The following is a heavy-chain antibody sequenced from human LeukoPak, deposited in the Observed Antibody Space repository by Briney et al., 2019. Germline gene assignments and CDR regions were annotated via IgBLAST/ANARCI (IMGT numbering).Heavy chain of an antibody. Sequence: PGGSLRLSCAASGFTFSSYAMHWVRQAPGKGLEWVAVISYDGSNKYYADSVKGRFTISRDNSKNTLYLQMNSLRAEDTAVYYCARGGYWESVGYPLDYWGQGTLVTVSS. V-gene: IGHV3-30*04. CDR3: ARGGYWESVGYPLDY. CDR2: ISYDGSNK. J-gene: IGHJ4*02. D-gene: IGHD2-8*02. CDR1: GFTFSSYA.